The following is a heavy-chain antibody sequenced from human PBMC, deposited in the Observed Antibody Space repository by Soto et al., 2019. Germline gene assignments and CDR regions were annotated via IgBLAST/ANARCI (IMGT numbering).Heavy chain of an antibody. V-gene: IGHV3-7*01. D-gene: IGHD3-22*01. CDR2: IKQDGSEK. CDR3: ARDGDYYDSSGYSHRLFDY. Sequence: LRLSCAASGFTFSSYWMSWVRQAPGKGLEWVANIKQDGSEKYYVDSVKGRFTISRDNAKNSLYLQMNSLRAEDTAVYYCARDGDYYDSSGYSHRLFDYWGQGTLVTVSS. J-gene: IGHJ4*02. CDR1: GFTFSSYW.